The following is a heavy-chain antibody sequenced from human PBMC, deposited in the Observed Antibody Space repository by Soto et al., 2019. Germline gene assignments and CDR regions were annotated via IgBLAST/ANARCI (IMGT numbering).Heavy chain of an antibody. D-gene: IGHD3-16*01. J-gene: IGHJ5*02. CDR1: GYTFTDYD. CDR3: ARGRFRRTWFDP. V-gene: IGHV1-8*01. Sequence: QVQLVQSGAEVKKPGASVKVSCEASGYTFTDYDIHWVRQATGQGLEWMGWMNPHTGNTGQSKQFQGRVTMTRDTSISTAYMEMSSLRSEDTAVYYCARGRFRRTWFDPWGQGTLVTVSS. CDR2: MNPHTGNT.